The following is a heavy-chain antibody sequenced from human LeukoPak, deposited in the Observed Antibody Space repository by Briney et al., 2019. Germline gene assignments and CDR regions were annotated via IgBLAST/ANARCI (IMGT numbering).Heavy chain of an antibody. V-gene: IGHV1-8*01. Sequence: SVKVSCKASGYTFTSYDINWVRQATAQGLEWMGWMNPNSGNTGYTQKFQGRVTITRNTSISTAYMELSSLRSEDTAVYYCARVASSSWFPTNYYYYYYMDVWGKGTTVTVSS. J-gene: IGHJ6*03. D-gene: IGHD6-13*01. CDR2: MNPNSGNT. CDR1: GYTFTSYD. CDR3: ARVASSSWFPTNYYYYYYMDV.